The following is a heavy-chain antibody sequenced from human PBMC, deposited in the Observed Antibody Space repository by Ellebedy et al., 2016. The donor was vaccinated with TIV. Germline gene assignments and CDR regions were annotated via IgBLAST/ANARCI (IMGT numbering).Heavy chain of an antibody. CDR3: ARGSYYDSSAHSSYYYGMDV. CDR2: ISAYNGNT. D-gene: IGHD3-22*01. Sequence: AASVKVSCKASGYTFTSYGISWVRQAPGQGLEWMGWISAYNGNTTYAQKLQGRVTMTTDTSTSTAYMELRSLRSDDTAVYYCARGSYYDSSAHSSYYYGMDVWGQGTTVTVSS. V-gene: IGHV1-18*01. J-gene: IGHJ6*02. CDR1: GYTFTSYG.